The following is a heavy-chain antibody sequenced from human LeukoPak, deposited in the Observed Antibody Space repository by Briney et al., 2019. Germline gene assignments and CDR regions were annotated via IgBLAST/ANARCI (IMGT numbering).Heavy chain of an antibody. V-gene: IGHV3-23*01. CDR2: LSGSGGST. J-gene: IGHJ4*02. D-gene: IGHD2-2*01. CDR3: AKDLVGYTGTTCYLAFDY. CDR1: GFTFSNYA. Sequence: GGSLRLSCAASGFTFSNYAMSWVRQAPGKGLEWVSGLSGSGGSTYYADSVKGRFTISRDNSKNTLYLQMNSLRAEDTAVYYCAKDLVGYTGTTCYLAFDYWGQGTLVTVSS.